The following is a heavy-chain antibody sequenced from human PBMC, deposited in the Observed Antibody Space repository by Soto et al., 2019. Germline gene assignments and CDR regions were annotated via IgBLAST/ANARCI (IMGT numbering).Heavy chain of an antibody. CDR3: ARLRIATNNYKWFDP. V-gene: IGHV4-31*03. J-gene: IGHJ5*02. CDR1: GAALNSGNYY. Sequence: PSETLSLTCSVCGAALNSGNYYWSWIRQVPGEGLEWIGHIYVTGAVDYNPSLRDRITISQDTSERQFSLNLRLVTAADTAVHYCARLRIATNNYKWFDPWGQGTLVTV. CDR2: IYVTGAV. D-gene: IGHD2-21*01.